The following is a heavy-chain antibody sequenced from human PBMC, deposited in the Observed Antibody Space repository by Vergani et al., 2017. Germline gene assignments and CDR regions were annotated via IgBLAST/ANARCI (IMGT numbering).Heavy chain of an antibody. CDR1: GDSISSSYW. J-gene: IGHJ5*02. CDR3: GRVADFYGLGSRLLDL. D-gene: IGHD3-10*01. Sequence: QVKLQESGPGLVKPPGTLSPTCAVSGDSISSSYWWSWVRQPPGKGLECIGEIYHSGSTNYNPSLETRVTISGDTSKNQFSLKLNSVTAADTAVYFCGRVADFYGLGSRLLDLWGQGILVTVSS. CDR2: IYHSGST. V-gene: IGHV4-4*01.